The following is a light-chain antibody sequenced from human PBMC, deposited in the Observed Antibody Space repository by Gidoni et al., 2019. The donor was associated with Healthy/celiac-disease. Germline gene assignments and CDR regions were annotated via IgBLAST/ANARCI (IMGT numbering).Light chain of an antibody. CDR2: DAS. J-gene: IGKJ3*01. Sequence: DIQMTQSPSSLSASVGDRVTITFQASQDISNYLNCYQQKPGKAPKLLIYDASNLETGVPSRFSGSGSGTDFTFTISSLQPEDIATYYCQQYDNLPTFGPGTKVDIK. CDR1: QDISNY. CDR3: QQYDNLPT. V-gene: IGKV1-33*01.